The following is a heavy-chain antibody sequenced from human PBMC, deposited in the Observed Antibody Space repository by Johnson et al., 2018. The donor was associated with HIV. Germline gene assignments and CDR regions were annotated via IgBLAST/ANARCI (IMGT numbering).Heavy chain of an antibody. J-gene: IGHJ3*02. V-gene: IGHV3-23*04. CDR2: ISGSGRST. D-gene: IGHD5-18*01. CDR1: GFTFSSYA. CDR3: ARELQLWFSAFDI. Sequence: EVQLVESGGGVVQPGRSLRLSCAASGFTFSSYAMTWVRQAPGKGLEWVSTISGSGRSTFYRDSVKGRFTISRDESKNTLYLQMGSLRAEDMAVYYCARELQLWFSAFDIWGQGTMVTVSS.